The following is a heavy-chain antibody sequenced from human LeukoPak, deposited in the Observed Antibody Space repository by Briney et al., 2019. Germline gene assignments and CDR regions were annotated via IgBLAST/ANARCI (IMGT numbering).Heavy chain of an antibody. CDR2: IYDSGST. V-gene: IGHV4-39*02. Sequence: PSETLSLTCTVSGGSIRSSYYYWGWIRQPPGKGLEWIGSIYDSGSTYYNPSLKSRVTISVDTSKNQFSLKLSSVTAADTAVYYCARDQITMVRGFDYWGQGTLVTVSS. D-gene: IGHD3-10*01. CDR3: ARDQITMVRGFDY. J-gene: IGHJ4*02. CDR1: GGSIRSSYYY.